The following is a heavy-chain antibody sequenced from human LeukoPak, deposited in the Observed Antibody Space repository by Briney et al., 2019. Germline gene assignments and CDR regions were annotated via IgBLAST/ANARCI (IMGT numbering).Heavy chain of an antibody. D-gene: IGHD6-19*01. V-gene: IGHV3-48*04. CDR2: ISSSSSTI. J-gene: IGHJ4*02. Sequence: GGSLRLSCAASGFTFSSYSMNWVRQAPGKGLEWVSYISSSSSTIYYADSVKGRFTISRDNAKNSLYLQMNSLRAEDTAVYYCASETSSGWEGRDYWGQGTLVTVSS. CDR3: ASETSSGWEGRDY. CDR1: GFTFSSYS.